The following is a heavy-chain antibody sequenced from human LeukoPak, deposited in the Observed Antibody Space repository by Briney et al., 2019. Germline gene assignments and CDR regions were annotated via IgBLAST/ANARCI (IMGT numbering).Heavy chain of an antibody. J-gene: IGHJ4*02. Sequence: GGALRLSCAACGFTFSSCAMHWVREAPGKGLECVAVISYDGSKKYYADSVKGRFPISRDNSTNTLYLQMTSLRAEDTAVYYCARDNDAGTTVTTPYFDSCGQGTLVTVSS. CDR1: GFTFSSCA. D-gene: IGHD4-17*01. V-gene: IGHV3-30-3*01. CDR3: ARDNDAGTTVTTPYFDS. CDR2: ISYDGSKK.